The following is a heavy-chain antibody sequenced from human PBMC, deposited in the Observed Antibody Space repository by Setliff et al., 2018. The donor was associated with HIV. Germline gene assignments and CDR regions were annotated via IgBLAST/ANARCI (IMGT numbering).Heavy chain of an antibody. Sequence: PGGSLRLSCVASGINFNMYSMNWVRQAPGKGLEWVSFLSSSGLHTYYADSVKGRFTISRDNAKNSLYLQMNNLTAEYTALYYCVRDKTLNCGTTDCYFKYYMDVWGTGTTVTVSS. J-gene: IGHJ6*03. CDR1: GINFNMYS. V-gene: IGHV3-21*01. CDR2: LSSSGLHT. CDR3: VRDKTLNCGTTDCYFKYYMDV. D-gene: IGHD2-2*01.